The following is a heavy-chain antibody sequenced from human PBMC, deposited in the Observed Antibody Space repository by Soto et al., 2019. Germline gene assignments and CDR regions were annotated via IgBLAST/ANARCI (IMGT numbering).Heavy chain of an antibody. Sequence: QVQLVQSGAEVKEPGSSVRVSCKASGGTFDNFIMNWVRQTPGQGLEWMGGIVPRLGTPTYVEKFKGRATDTATRSMNIMYTDLTCLKSEVTDSYYSARKETYLSSLSPCSGMVVFGFGTTVTVSS. V-gene: IGHV1-69*06. CDR2: IVPRLGTP. CDR1: GGTFDNFI. CDR3: ARKETYLSSLSPCSGMVV. D-gene: IGHD2-8*01. J-gene: IGHJ6*04.